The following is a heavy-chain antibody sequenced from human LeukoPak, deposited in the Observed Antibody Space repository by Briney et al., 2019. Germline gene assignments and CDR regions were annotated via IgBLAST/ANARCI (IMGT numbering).Heavy chain of an antibody. J-gene: IGHJ6*04. CDR3: ASRGYDIPDYYYYGMDV. CDR2: INHSGST. V-gene: IGHV4-34*01. Sequence: SGTLSLTCAVYGGSFSGYYWSWIRQPPGKGLEWIGEINHSGSTNYNPSLKSRVTISVDTSKNQFSLKLSSVTAADTAVYYCASRGYDIPDYYYYGMDVWGKGTTVTVSS. CDR1: GGSFSGYY. D-gene: IGHD3-9*01.